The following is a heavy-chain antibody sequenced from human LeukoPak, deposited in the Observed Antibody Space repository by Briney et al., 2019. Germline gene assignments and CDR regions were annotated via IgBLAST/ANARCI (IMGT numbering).Heavy chain of an antibody. V-gene: IGHV4-59*12. J-gene: IGHJ4*02. CDR1: GDSISIYY. CDR2: INYSGST. CDR3: AGTYYYDSSGYYKYYFDY. Sequence: PSETLSLTCSVSGDSISIYYWSWIRQPPGKGLQWIGYINYSGSTNYNPSLKSRVTMSVDTSKNQFSLKLSSVTAADTAVYYCAGTYYYDSSGYYKYYFDYWGQGTLVTVSS. D-gene: IGHD3-22*01.